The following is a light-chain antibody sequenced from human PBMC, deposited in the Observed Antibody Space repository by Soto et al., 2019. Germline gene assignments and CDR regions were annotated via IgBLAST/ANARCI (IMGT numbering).Light chain of an antibody. CDR3: QHYTNWPPIT. J-gene: IGKJ5*01. V-gene: IGKV3-15*01. CDR1: QSLSSY. Sequence: EIVLTQSPATVSLSRGERATLSCRASQSLSSYLAWYQQKPGQAPRLLIYGASTRATGIPARFSGSGSGTDFTLPIRSLQSEAFAVYYCQHYTNWPPITFGQGTLLEIK. CDR2: GAS.